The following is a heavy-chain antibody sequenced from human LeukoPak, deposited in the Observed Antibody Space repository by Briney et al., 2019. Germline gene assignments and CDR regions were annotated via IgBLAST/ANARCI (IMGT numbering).Heavy chain of an antibody. V-gene: IGHV4-59*01. CDR2: IYYSGIT. Sequence: SETLSLTCTVPGGSISSYYWSWIRQPPGKGLEWIGYIYYSGITNYNPSLKSRVTISVDTSKNQFSLKLTSVTAADTAVYYCARQNYDSSPYYYSYYMDVWGKGTTVTVS. D-gene: IGHD3-22*01. J-gene: IGHJ6*03. CDR3: ARQNYDSSPYYYSYYMDV. CDR1: GGSISSYY.